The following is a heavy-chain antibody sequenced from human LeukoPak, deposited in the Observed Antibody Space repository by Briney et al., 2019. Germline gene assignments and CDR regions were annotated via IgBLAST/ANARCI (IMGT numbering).Heavy chain of an antibody. D-gene: IGHD2-2*01. V-gene: IGHV1-69*05. CDR3: ARDSGRVVPAAMRFDP. CDR2: IIPIFGTA. CDR1: GGPFSSYA. J-gene: IGHJ5*02. Sequence: ASVKISCKASGGPFSSYAISWVRQAPGQGLEWMGRIIPIFGTANYAQKSQGRVTITTDESTSTAYMELSSLRSEDTAVYYCARDSGRVVPAAMRFDPWGQGTLVTVSS.